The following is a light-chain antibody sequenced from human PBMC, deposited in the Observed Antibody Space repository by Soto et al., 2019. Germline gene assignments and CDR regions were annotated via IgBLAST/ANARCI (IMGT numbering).Light chain of an antibody. CDR1: QTVLSN. V-gene: IGKV3-15*01. CDR2: GAS. CDR3: KKYNNWPIT. J-gene: IGKJ5*01. Sequence: EIVMTQSPATLSVSPGERATLSCRASQTVLSNLAWYQQKPGQAPRLLIYGASTRATGIPDRFSGSGSGTEFTLNIRRLQYEDFAVYDCKKYNNWPITFGQGQRLEIK.